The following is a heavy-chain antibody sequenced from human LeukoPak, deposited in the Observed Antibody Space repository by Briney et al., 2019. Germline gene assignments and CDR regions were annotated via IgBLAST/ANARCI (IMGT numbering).Heavy chain of an antibody. CDR3: ARDLTYSGSHSNWFDP. V-gene: IGHV4-59*01. CDR2: IYYSGST. CDR1: GGSISSYY. D-gene: IGHD1-26*01. J-gene: IGHJ5*02. Sequence: KTSETLSLTCTVSGGSISSYYWSWIRQPPGKGLEWIGYIYYSGSTNYNPSLKSRVTISVDTSKNQFSLKLSSVTAADTAVYYCARDLTYSGSHSNWFDPWGQGTLVTVSS.